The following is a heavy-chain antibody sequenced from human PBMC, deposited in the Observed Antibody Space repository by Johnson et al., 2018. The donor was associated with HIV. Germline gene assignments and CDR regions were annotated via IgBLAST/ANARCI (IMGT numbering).Heavy chain of an antibody. V-gene: IGHV3-30*04. CDR2: IRFDGSDK. CDR1: GFTFSSFA. CDR3: ARDTPTGFAFDM. Sequence: QVQLVESGGGVVQPGRSLRLSCAASGFTFSSFAMHWVRQAPGKGLEWVALIRFDGSDKYYADSVQGRFTVSRDNSNNRLYLQMNSLRAEDTAVYYCARDTPTGFAFDMWGQGTLVTVSS. D-gene: IGHD4-11*01. J-gene: IGHJ3*02.